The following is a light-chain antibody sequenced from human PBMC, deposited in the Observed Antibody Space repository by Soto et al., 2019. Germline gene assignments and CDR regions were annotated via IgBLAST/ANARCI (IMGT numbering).Light chain of an antibody. CDR3: QQRKSWPIT. V-gene: IGKV3-15*01. J-gene: IGKJ4*01. Sequence: VLTQSPATLSVSPGESATLSCRASQSVSSHLAWYQQKPGQAPRLLIYGASTRATGSPARFSGSGSGTEFTLTISDLEPEDFAFYYCQQRKSWPITFGTGTRVEI. CDR2: GAS. CDR1: QSVSSH.